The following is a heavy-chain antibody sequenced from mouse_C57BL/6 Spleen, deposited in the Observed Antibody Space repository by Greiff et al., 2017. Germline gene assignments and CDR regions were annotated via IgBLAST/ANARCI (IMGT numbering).Heavy chain of an antibody. CDR3: ARPFYYDYDRGFAY. CDR2: IYPGDGAT. D-gene: IGHD2-4*01. Sequence: QVQLQQSGAELVKPGASVKISCKASGYAFSSYWMNWVKQRPGKGLEWIGQIYPGDGATNYNGKFKGKATLTADKSSSTAYMQLRSLTSEDSAVYFCARPFYYDYDRGFAYWGQGTLVTVSA. CDR1: GYAFSSYW. V-gene: IGHV1-80*01. J-gene: IGHJ3*01.